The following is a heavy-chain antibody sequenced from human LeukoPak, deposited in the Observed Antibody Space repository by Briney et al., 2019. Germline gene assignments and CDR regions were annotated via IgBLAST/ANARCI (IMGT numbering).Heavy chain of an antibody. D-gene: IGHD2-8*01. CDR3: VREGLYCSNGVCFRAAFDY. CDR1: GFTFSNFW. J-gene: IGHJ4*02. V-gene: IGHV3-74*01. CDR2: INGDGSST. Sequence: GGSLRLSCVASGFTFSNFWMHWVRQAPGKGLVWVSRINGDGSSTSYADFVKGRLTISRDNAKDTIFLQMNNLRAEETAVYFCVREGLYCSNGVCFRAAFDYWGQGALVTVFS.